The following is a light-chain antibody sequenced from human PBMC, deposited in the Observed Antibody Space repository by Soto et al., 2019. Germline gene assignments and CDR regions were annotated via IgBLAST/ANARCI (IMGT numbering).Light chain of an antibody. CDR1: QSVSSY. CDR2: GAS. CDR3: QQYKSWPPIT. V-gene: IGKV3-15*01. Sequence: EIVMTQSPYTLSVSPGERATLSCRASQSVSSYLAWYQQKPGQAPRLLIYGASTRATGIPARFSGSGSGTEFTLTISSLQSEDFAVYYCQQYKSWPPITFGQGTRLEIK. J-gene: IGKJ5*01.